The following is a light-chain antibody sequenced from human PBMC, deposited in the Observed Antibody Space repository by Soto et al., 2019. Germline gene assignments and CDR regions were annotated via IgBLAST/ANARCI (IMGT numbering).Light chain of an antibody. J-gene: IGKJ1*01. CDR3: QQYTSYPWT. Sequence: EIQMTRSPSTLYGSVGDRVTITCRASQTISSWLAWYQQRPGKAPKLLIYEASIFESGVPSRFSGSGSGTQFTLTISSLQPDDFAPYYCQQYTSYPWTFSQGTKVDIK. V-gene: IGKV1-5*03. CDR2: EAS. CDR1: QTISSW.